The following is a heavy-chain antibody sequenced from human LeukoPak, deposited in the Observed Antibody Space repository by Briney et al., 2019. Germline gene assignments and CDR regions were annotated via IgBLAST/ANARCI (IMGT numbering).Heavy chain of an antibody. J-gene: IGHJ4*02. D-gene: IGHD3-10*01. CDR2: IWNDGGKT. V-gene: IGHV3-33*06. CDR1: GFTFGTYG. Sequence: PGRSLRLSCAASGFTFGTYGMHWVRQAPGKGLEWVALIWNDGGKTYYADSVKGRFTISRDNSKNTLFLQMNSLRAEDTAVYYCAKDVASGVIIDFWGQGTLVTVSS. CDR3: AKDVASGVIIDF.